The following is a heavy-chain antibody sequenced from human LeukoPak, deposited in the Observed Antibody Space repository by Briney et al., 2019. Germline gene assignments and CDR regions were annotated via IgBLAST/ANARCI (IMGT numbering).Heavy chain of an antibody. CDR1: GYTFTGYY. CDR2: INPNSGGT. Sequence: ASVKVSCKASGYTFTGYYMHWVPQAPGQGLEWMGWINPNSGGTNYAQKFQGRVTMTRDTSISTAYMELSRLRSDDTAVYYCAREHPDLGASDYWGQGTLVTVSS. D-gene: IGHD3-16*01. V-gene: IGHV1-2*02. CDR3: AREHPDLGASDY. J-gene: IGHJ4*02.